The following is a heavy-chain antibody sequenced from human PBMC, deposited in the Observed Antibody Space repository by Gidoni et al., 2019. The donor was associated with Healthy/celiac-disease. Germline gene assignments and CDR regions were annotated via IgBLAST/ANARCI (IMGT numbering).Heavy chain of an antibody. D-gene: IGHD5-18*01. CDR1: GGTFRSSA. J-gene: IGHJ6*02. CDR3: ARVGYSYGLGNERDYYYYYGMDV. CDR2: IIPTVGTA. Sequence: QVQLVQSGEEVKTPGSSVRVSCKASGGTFRSSAIRWVRPAPGQGLEWLGGIIPTVGTANYSQKFQGRATITADESTSTAYMELSSLRSEDTAVYYCARVGYSYGLGNERDYYYYYGMDVWGQGTTVTVSS. V-gene: IGHV1-69*01.